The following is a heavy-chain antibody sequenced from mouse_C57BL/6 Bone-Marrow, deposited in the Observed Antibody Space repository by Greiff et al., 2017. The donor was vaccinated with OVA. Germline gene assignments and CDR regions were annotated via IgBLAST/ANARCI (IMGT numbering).Heavy chain of an antibody. CDR1: GFSLTSYG. Sequence: QVQLKQSGPGLVQPSQSLSITCTVSGFSLTSYGVHWVRQSPGKGLEWLGVIWSGGSTDYNAAFISRLSISKDNSKSQVFFKMNSLQADDTAIYYCARRSNLAWFAYWGQGTLVTVSA. CDR3: ARRSNLAWFAY. CDR2: IWSGGST. D-gene: IGHD2-5*01. V-gene: IGHV2-2*01. J-gene: IGHJ3*01.